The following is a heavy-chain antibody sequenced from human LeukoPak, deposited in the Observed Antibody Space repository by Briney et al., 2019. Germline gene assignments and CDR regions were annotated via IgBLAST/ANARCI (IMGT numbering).Heavy chain of an antibody. CDR1: GLTFSRYW. V-gene: IGHV3-7*01. CDR2: INQYGSEK. Sequence: GGSLRLSCAVSGLTFSRYWMTWVRQAPGKGLEWVASINQYGSEKYYVDSVKGRFTISRDNAKNSVYLQMNSLRAEDTAVYYCARSLGDDWGQGTLVTVSS. J-gene: IGHJ4*02. CDR3: ARSLGDD. D-gene: IGHD3-16*01.